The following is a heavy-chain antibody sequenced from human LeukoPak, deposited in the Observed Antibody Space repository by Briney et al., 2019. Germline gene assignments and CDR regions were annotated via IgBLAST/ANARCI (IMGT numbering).Heavy chain of an antibody. CDR3: ATYYGDHVAAFDI. CDR1: GFTFSSYG. V-gene: IGHV3-30*03. D-gene: IGHD4-17*01. CDR2: ISYDGSNK. J-gene: IGHJ3*02. Sequence: PGGSLRLSCAASGFTFSSYGMHWVRQAPGKGLEWVAVISYDGSNKYYADSVKGRFTISRDNSKNTLYLQMNSLRAEDTAVYYCATYYGDHVAAFDIWGQGTMVTVS.